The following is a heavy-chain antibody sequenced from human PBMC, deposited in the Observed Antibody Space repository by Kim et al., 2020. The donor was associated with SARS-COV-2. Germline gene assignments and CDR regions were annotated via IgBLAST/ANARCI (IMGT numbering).Heavy chain of an antibody. V-gene: IGHV1-46*01. CDR3: ARPHLLNYYGSGSYGAFDI. Sequence: ASVKVSCKASGYTFTSYYMHWVRQAPGQGLEWMGIINPSGGSTSYAQKFQGRVTMTRDTSTSTVYMELSSLRSEDTAVYYCARPHLLNYYGSGSYGAFDIWGQGTMVTVSS. J-gene: IGHJ3*02. D-gene: IGHD3-10*01. CDR2: INPSGGST. CDR1: GYTFTSYY.